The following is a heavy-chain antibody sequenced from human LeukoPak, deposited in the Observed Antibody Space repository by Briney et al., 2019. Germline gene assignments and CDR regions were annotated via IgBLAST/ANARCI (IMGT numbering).Heavy chain of an antibody. D-gene: IGHD3-16*01. CDR1: DDSISDYY. CDR3: TRGAGWLIDY. J-gene: IGHJ4*02. V-gene: IGHV4-59*01. CDR2: FHNSGTS. Sequence: SETLSLTCTVSDDSISDYYRGWIRQPPGKGLEWIGYFHNSGTSTYNPSLKSRVTISADTSKNQFSLKLKSLTTADTAVYYCTRGAGWLIDYWGQGILVTVSS.